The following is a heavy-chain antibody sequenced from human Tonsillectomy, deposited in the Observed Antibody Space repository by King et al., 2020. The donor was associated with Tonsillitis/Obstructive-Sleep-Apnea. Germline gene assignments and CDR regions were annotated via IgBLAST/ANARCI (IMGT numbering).Heavy chain of an antibody. Sequence: VQLVESGGGLIQPGGSLRLSCAASGFTVNSNFMSWVRQAPGKGLEWVSVIYSGGSTHYAASVTGRFTISRDNSKNTLYLQMNSLRAEDTAVYYCGYTNYGYYYYYLDVWGKGTTVTVS. CDR3: GYTNYGYYYYYLDV. V-gene: IGHV3-53*01. J-gene: IGHJ6*03. CDR1: GFTVNSNF. CDR2: IYSGGST. D-gene: IGHD4-11*01.